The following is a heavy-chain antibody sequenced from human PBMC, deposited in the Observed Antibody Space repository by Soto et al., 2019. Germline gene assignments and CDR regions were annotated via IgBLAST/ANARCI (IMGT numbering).Heavy chain of an antibody. CDR1: GFTFSDHY. V-gene: IGHV3-72*01. Sequence: EVQLVESGGGLVQPGGSLRVSCAASGFTFSDHYMDWVRQAPGKGLEWVGRSKNKADSYTTEYAAYVKGRFTISRDGSKNSLFLQMNSLKTEDTAVYYCTVCGSGNDFGAAWGQGILVTVSS. CDR2: SKNKADSYTT. J-gene: IGHJ4*02. CDR3: TVCGSGNDFGAA. D-gene: IGHD3-10*01.